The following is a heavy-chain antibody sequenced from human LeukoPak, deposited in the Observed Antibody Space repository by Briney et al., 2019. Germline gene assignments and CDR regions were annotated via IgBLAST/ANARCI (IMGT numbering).Heavy chain of an antibody. CDR3: ARSYDSSGPNAFDI. Sequence: GGSLRLSCAASGFTFSSYAMHWVRQAPGKGLEYVSAISSNGGSTYYANSVKGRFTISRDNSKNTLYLQMGSLRAEDMAVYYCARSYDSSGPNAFDIWGQGTMVPVSS. CDR1: GFTFSSYA. CDR2: ISSNGGST. J-gene: IGHJ3*02. D-gene: IGHD3-22*01. V-gene: IGHV3-64*01.